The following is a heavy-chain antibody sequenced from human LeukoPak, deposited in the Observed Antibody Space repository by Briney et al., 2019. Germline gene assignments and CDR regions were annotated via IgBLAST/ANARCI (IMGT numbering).Heavy chain of an antibody. CDR2: ISGSGGST. J-gene: IGHJ4*02. CDR1: GFTFSSYA. V-gene: IGHV3-23*01. D-gene: IGHD3-3*01. Sequence: GGSLRLSCAASGFTFSSYAMSWVRQAPGKGLEWVSAISGSGGSTYYADSVKGRFTISRDNSKNTLYLQMNSLRAEDTAVYYCAKDLGGTYYDFWSGPDYWGQGTLVTVSS. CDR3: AKDLGGTYYDFWSGPDY.